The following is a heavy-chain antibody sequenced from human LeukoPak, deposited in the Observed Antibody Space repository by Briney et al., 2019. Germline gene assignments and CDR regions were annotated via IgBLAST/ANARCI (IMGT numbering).Heavy chain of an antibody. D-gene: IGHD2-8*02. J-gene: IGHJ4*02. CDR3: ARSSRGVCFDY. V-gene: IGHV4-31*03. CDR1: GGSISSGGYY. CDR2: IYYSGST. Sequence: PSETLSLTCTVSGGSISSGGYYWSWIRQHPGKGLEWIGYIYYSGSTYYNPSLKSRVTISVDTSKNQFSLKLSSVTAADTAVYYCARSSRGVCFDYWGQGTLVTVSS.